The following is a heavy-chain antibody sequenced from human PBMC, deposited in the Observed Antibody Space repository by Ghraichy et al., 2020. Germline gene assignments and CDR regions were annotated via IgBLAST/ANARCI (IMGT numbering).Heavy chain of an antibody. D-gene: IGHD3-10*01. CDR1: GFTFSSYA. J-gene: IGHJ4*02. Sequence: GGSLRLSCAASGFTFSSYAMHWVRQAPGKGLEWVAVISYDGSNKYYPDSVKGRFTISRDNSKNTLYLQMNSLRAEDTAVYYCASLSYGSGSYSQSFDYWGQGTLVTVSS. CDR3: ASLSYGSGSYSQSFDY. V-gene: IGHV3-30-3*01. CDR2: ISYDGSNK.